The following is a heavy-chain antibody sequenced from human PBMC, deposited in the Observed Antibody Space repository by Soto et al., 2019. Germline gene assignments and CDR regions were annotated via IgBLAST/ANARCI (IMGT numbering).Heavy chain of an antibody. CDR2: IYYRGST. CDR3: ASHNMATIPYVDY. J-gene: IGHJ4*02. D-gene: IGHD5-12*01. Sequence: PSETLSLTCTGSGGSISSYYWRWIRQPPGKGLEWIGYIYYRGSTNYKPSLKSRVTIPVDTSKNHLYLKMNTLTAADTAVYYCASHNMATIPYVDYWGQGALVTVSS. CDR1: GGSISSYY. V-gene: IGHV4-59*12.